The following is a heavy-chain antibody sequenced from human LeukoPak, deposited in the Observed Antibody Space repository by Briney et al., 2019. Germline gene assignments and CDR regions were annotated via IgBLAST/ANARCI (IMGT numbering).Heavy chain of an antibody. CDR1: GFTFSTYE. D-gene: IGHD3-22*01. CDR2: ITGSGSSK. J-gene: IGHJ4*02. CDR3: ARLLDISDH. Sequence: GGSLRLSCAASGFTFSTYEMNWVRQAPGKGLEWLSYITGSGSSKYYADSVRGRFTISRDNSKNSLYLQINSLRAEDTAVYYCARLLDISDHWGQGTLVTVSS. V-gene: IGHV3-48*03.